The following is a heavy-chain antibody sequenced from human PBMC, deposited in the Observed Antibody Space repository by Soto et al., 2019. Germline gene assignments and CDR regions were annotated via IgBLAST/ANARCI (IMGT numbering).Heavy chain of an antibody. J-gene: IGHJ6*02. CDR2: INPSSGST. V-gene: IGHV1-46*01. CDR3: AREIVVVPAAMLGAYYYGMDV. Sequence: ASVKVSCKASGYTFTGYYMHWVRQAPGQGLEWMGLINPSSGSTNYAQKFQGRVTMTRDTSTSTVYMELSSLRSEDTAVYYCAREIVVVPAAMLGAYYYGMDVWGQGTTVTVSS. CDR1: GYTFTGYY. D-gene: IGHD2-2*01.